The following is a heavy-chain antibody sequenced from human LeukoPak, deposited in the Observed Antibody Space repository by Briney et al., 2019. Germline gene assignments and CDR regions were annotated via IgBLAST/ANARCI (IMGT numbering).Heavy chain of an antibody. CDR2: IYYSGST. V-gene: IGHV4-31*03. CDR1: GGSISSGGYY. D-gene: IGHD1-14*01. J-gene: IGHJ3*02. CDR3: ARASETLAAFDI. Sequence: SETLSLTCTVSGGSISSGGYYWSWIRQHPGKGLEWIGYIYYSGSTYYNPSLKSRVTISVDTSKNQFSLKLSSVTAADTAVYYCARASETLAAFDIWGQGTMVTVSS.